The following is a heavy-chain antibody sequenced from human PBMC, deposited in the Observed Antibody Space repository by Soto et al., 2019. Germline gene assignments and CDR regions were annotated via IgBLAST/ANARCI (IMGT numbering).Heavy chain of an antibody. J-gene: IGHJ4*02. D-gene: IGHD6-19*01. CDR1: GFTFSSYE. CDR2: ISSSGSTI. CDR3: ARDTSGWSNRHFDY. Sequence: SLRLSCAASGFTFSSYEMNWVRQAPGKGLEWVSYISSSGSTIYYSDSVKGRFTISRDNAKNSLYLQMNSLRAEDTAVYYCARDTSGWSNRHFDYWGQGTLVTVSS. V-gene: IGHV3-48*03.